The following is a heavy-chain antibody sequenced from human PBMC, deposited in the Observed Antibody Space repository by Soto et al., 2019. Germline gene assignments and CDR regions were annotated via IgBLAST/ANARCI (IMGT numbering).Heavy chain of an antibody. CDR1: GFTFSDYR. CDR3: SRDIGRYSFDY. J-gene: IGHJ4*02. CDR2: SRDKANGYST. V-gene: IGHV3-72*01. D-gene: IGHD1-26*01. Sequence: GGSLRLSCAASGFTFSDYRMDWVRQAPGKGLEWIARSRDKANGYSTEYAASVKGRFTISRDDSKNSLYLQMNSLETEDTAVYYCSRDIGRYSFDYWGQGTLVTVSS.